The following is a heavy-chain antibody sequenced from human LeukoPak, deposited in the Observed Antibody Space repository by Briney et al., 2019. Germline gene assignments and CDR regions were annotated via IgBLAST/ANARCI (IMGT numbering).Heavy chain of an antibody. J-gene: IGHJ4*02. CDR1: GASISSYY. V-gene: IGHV4-59*01. D-gene: IGHD3-22*01. CDR2: IYYSGST. CDR3: ARGGDSSGYPDY. Sequence: PSETLSLTCTVSGASISSYYSSWIRQPPGGGREWLGYIYYSGSTNYNPSLKSRVTISVDTSKNQFSLKLSSVAAADTAVYYCARGGDSSGYPDYWGQGTLVIVSS.